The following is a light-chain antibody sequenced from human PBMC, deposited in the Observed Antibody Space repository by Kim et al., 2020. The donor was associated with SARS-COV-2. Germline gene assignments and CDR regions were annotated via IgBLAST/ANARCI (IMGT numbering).Light chain of an antibody. V-gene: IGLV3-1*01. J-gene: IGLJ3*02. CDR3: QAWDSSSSWV. CDR1: RLGDKN. Sequence: SYELTQPPSVSVSPGQTAIITCSGDRLGDKNACWYQRKPGQSPVLVIYRSYMRPSGIPERFSGSNSGNTATLTISGTQAMDEADYYCQAWDSSSSWVFGGGTQLTVL. CDR2: RSY.